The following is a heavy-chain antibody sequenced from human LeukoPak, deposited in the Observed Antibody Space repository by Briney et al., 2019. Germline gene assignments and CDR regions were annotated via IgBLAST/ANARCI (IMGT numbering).Heavy chain of an antibody. V-gene: IGHV1-69*01. CDR1: GGTFSSYA. CDR3: ARARGRDGCNLGLYYFDY. Sequence: SVKVSCKASGGTFSSYAISWVRQAPGQGPEWMGGIIPIFGTANYAQKFQGRVTITADESTSTAYMELSSLRSEDTAVYYCARARGRDGCNLGLYYFDYWGQGTLVTVSS. D-gene: IGHD5-24*01. CDR2: IIPIFGTA. J-gene: IGHJ4*02.